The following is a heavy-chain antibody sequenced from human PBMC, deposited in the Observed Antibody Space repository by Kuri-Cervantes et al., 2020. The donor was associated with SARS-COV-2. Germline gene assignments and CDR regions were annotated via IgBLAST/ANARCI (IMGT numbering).Heavy chain of an antibody. Sequence: GESLKISCAASGFTFSSYAMHWVRQAPGKGLEWVAVISYDGSNKYYADPVKGRFTVSRDNSKNTLYLQMNSLRAEDTAVYYRASGRIYDSSGYSPGGFDYWGQGTLVTVSS. CDR1: GFTFSSYA. CDR2: ISYDGSNK. J-gene: IGHJ4*02. V-gene: IGHV3-30-3*01. D-gene: IGHD3-22*01. CDR3: ASGRIYDSSGYSPGGFDY.